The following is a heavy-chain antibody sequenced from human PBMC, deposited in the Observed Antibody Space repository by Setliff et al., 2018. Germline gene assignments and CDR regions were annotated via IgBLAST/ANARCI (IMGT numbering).Heavy chain of an antibody. J-gene: IGHJ4*02. CDR1: GFTFSNDW. CDR3: ARLRKDYGDYYYFDY. V-gene: IGHV3-66*04. Sequence: PGGSLRLSCAASGFTFSNDWMSWVRQAPGKGLEWVSYINSGGTYYPDSVKGRFSISRDNSKNMLYLEVNSLRAEDTAVYYCARLRKDYGDYYYFDYWGQGTLVTVSS. D-gene: IGHD4-17*01. CDR2: INSGGT.